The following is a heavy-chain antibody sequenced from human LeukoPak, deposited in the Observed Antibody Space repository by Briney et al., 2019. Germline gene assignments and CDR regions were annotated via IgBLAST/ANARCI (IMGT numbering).Heavy chain of an antibody. J-gene: IGHJ6*03. V-gene: IGHV1-18*01. Sequence: ASVKVSCKASGYTFTSYGISWVRQAPGQGLEWMGWISAYNGNTNYAQKLQGRVTMTTDTSTSTAYMELSRLRSDDTAVYYCARDLRPLYYYYMDVWGKGTTVTVSS. CDR1: GYTFTSYG. CDR3: ARDLRPLYYYYMDV. CDR2: ISAYNGNT.